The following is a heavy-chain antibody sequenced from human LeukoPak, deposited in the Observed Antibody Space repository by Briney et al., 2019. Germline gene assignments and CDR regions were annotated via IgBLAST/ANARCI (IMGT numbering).Heavy chain of an antibody. V-gene: IGHV1-2*02. CDR1: GYTFTGYY. CDR3: ASIPLYSYGPD. D-gene: IGHD5-18*01. J-gene: IGHJ4*02. CDR2: INPNSGGT. Sequence: ASVKVSCKASGYTFTGYYMHWVRQAPGQGLEWMGWINPNSGGTNYAQKCQGRVTMTRDTSISTAYMELSRLRSDDTAVYYCASIPLYSYGPDWGQGTLVTVSS.